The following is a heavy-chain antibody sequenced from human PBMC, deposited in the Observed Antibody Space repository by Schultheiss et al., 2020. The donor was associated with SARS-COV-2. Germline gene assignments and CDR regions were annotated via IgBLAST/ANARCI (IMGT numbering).Heavy chain of an antibody. Sequence: SETLSLTCAVYGGSFSGYYWSWIRQHPGKGLEWIGYIYYTGTTYYNPSLKSRVAISIDSSKNQLSLELTSVTAADTAVYYCARCLLPMYSLDYWGLGTLVTVSS. D-gene: IGHD2-15*01. CDR1: GGSFSGYY. V-gene: IGHV4-31*11. CDR2: IYYTGTT. J-gene: IGHJ4*02. CDR3: ARCLLPMYSLDY.